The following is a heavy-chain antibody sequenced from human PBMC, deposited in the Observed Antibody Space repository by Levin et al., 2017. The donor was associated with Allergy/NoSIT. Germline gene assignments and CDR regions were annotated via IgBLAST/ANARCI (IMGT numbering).Heavy chain of an antibody. J-gene: IGHJ4*02. CDR2: IYHSGST. CDR3: ARVSWGAVEYGSVDYYFDY. Sequence: SETLSLTCAVSGGSISSGGYSWSWIRQPPGKGLEWIGYIYHSGSTYYNPSLKSRVTISVDRSKNQFSLKLSSVTAADTAVYYCARVSWGAVEYGSVDYYFDYWGQGTLVTVSS. D-gene: IGHD3-10*01. V-gene: IGHV4-30-2*01. CDR1: GGSISSGGYS.